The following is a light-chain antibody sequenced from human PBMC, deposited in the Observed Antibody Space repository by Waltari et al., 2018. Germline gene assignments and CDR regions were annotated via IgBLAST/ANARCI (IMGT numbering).Light chain of an antibody. V-gene: IGLV2-14*01. CDR3: SSYTSSSTPV. CDR1: SSDVGGYNY. J-gene: IGLJ2*01. CDR2: DVS. Sequence: QSALTQPASVSGSPGQSITISCTGTSSDVGGYNYVSWYQQHPGKAPKLMIYDVSKRPSVVSKRFSGSKSGNTASLTISGLQAEDEADYYCSSYTSSSTPVFGGGTKLTVL.